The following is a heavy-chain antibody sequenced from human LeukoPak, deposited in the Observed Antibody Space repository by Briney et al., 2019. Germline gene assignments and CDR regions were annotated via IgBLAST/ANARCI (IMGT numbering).Heavy chain of an antibody. Sequence: ASVKVSCKASGGTFSSYAISWVRQAPGQGLEWMGGIIPIFGTVNYAQKFQGRVTIIADKSTSTVYMELSSLRSEDTAVYYCARVQGVRAVAGFYYFDYWGQGTLVTVSS. CDR2: IIPIFGTV. V-gene: IGHV1-69*06. J-gene: IGHJ4*02. CDR3: ARVQGVRAVAGFYYFDY. D-gene: IGHD6-19*01. CDR1: GGTFSSYA.